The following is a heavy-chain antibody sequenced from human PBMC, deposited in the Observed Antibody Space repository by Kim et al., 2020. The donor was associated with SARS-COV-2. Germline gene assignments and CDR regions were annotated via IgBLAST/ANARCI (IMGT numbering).Heavy chain of an antibody. Sequence: GGSLRLSCAASGFTFSSYDMYWVRQATGKGLEWVSSIGTAGDTYYPGSVKGRFTISRENAKKSLYLQMNSLRAGDTAVYYCAREGQHDYYYYGMDVWGQGTTVTVSS. J-gene: IGHJ6*02. V-gene: IGHV3-13*04. CDR1: GFTFSSYD. CDR2: IGTAGDT. CDR3: AREGQHDYYYYGMDV.